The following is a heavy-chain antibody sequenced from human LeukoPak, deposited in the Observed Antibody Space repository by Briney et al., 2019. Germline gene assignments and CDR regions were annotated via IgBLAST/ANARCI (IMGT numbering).Heavy chain of an antibody. Sequence: IPSETLSLTCTVSGGSISSGSYYWSWIRQPAGKGLEWIGRIYTSGSTNYNPSLKSRVTISVDTSKNQFSLKLSSVTAADTAVYYCARAWESIAGYYFDYWGQGTLVTVSS. CDR3: ARAWESIAGYYFDY. D-gene: IGHD1-26*01. V-gene: IGHV4-61*02. J-gene: IGHJ4*02. CDR1: GGSISSGSYY. CDR2: IYTSGST.